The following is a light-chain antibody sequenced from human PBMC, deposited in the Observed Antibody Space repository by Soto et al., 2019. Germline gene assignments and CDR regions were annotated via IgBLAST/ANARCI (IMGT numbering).Light chain of an antibody. CDR2: GAS. J-gene: IGKJ5*01. CDR3: QQYNYWPPIT. V-gene: IGKV3-15*01. Sequence: EIMMTQSPATLSVSPGERATLSCRASQSVGSNLAWYQQKPGQAPRLLIYGASTRATDIPARFSGSGPGTEFTLTISSLQSEDFAVYYCQQYNYWPPITFGQGTRLEIK. CDR1: QSVGSN.